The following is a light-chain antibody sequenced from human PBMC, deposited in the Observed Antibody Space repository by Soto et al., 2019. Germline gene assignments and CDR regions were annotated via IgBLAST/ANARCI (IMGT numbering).Light chain of an antibody. J-gene: IGKJ1*01. Sequence: DIQMTQSPYTLSGSVGDRVTITCRASQTISSWLAWYQQKPGKAPKLLIYKASTLKSGVPSRFSGSGSGIEFTLTISSLQRDDFATYYCQHYNSYSEAFGQGTKVDIK. CDR2: KAS. V-gene: IGKV1-5*03. CDR3: QHYNSYSEA. CDR1: QTISSW.